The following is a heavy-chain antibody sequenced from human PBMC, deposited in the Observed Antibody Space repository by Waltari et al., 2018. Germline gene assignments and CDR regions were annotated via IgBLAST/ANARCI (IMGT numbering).Heavy chain of an antibody. J-gene: IGHJ4*02. CDR2: MNPNRGNT. V-gene: IGHV1-8*01. CDR1: GYPFTSYY. CDR3: ARGFGGSSPRDY. Sequence: QVQLVQSGAEVKTPGASVKVSCKSSGYPFTSYYINWVRQATGKGLEWMGWMNPNRGNTGYAQKFQGRVTMTRNTSISTAYMELSSLRSEDTAVYYCARGFGGSSPRDYWGQGTLVTVSS. D-gene: IGHD1-26*01.